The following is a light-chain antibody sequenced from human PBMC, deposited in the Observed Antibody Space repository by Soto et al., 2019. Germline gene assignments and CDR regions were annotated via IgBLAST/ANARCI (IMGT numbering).Light chain of an antibody. CDR1: SGDIGLSNY. CDR2: EVS. V-gene: IGLV2-14*01. CDR3: NSYSSGNTLGV. J-gene: IGLJ3*02. Sequence: QSALTQPASVSGSPGQSITVSCTGTSGDIGLSNYISWYQQHPGKAPKLIIYEVSNRPSGVSNRFSGSKSGNTASLTISGLQPEDEADYYCNSYSSGNTLGVFGGGTKLTVL.